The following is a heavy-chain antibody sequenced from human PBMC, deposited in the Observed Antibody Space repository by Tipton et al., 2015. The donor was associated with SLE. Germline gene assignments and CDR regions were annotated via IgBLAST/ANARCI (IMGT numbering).Heavy chain of an antibody. CDR1: GFTFSNYA. CDR3: ARDIVGATHFDY. J-gene: IGHJ4*02. V-gene: IGHV3-23*01. CDR2: ISGSGGST. D-gene: IGHD1-26*01. Sequence: SLRLSCVGSGFTFSNYAMTWVRQGPGKGLEWVSVISGSGGSTYYADSVKGRFTISRDNAKNSLYLQMNSLRAEDTAVYYCARDIVGATHFDYWGQGTLVTVSS.